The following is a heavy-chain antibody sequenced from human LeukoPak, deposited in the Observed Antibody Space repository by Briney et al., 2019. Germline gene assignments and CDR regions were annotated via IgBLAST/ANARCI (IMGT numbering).Heavy chain of an antibody. J-gene: IGHJ4*02. CDR2: IGPYNGNT. D-gene: IGHD3-10*01. V-gene: IGHV1-18*01. CDR1: GYTFTTYG. Sequence: GASVKVSRKSSGYTFTTYGISWVRQAPGQGLEGMGWIGPYNGNTNSAQNVQGRVTMTTDTSTSTAYMELRSMRSDDTAMYYCARGHIGGPFDYWGQGTLVTVSS. CDR3: ARGHIGGPFDY.